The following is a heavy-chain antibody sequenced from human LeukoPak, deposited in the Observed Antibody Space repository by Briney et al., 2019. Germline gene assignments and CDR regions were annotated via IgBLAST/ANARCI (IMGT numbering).Heavy chain of an antibody. Sequence: GGSLRLSCAASGFTFSSYAMHWVRQAPGKGLEWVALISYDGSDKYYADSVKGRFTISRDNSKNTLYMQMNSLRDEDTAVYYCAKDPVFSYYVSGSYRYFDYWGQGTLVTVSS. J-gene: IGHJ4*02. CDR2: ISYDGSDK. V-gene: IGHV3-30*18. D-gene: IGHD3-10*01. CDR1: GFTFSSYA. CDR3: AKDPVFSYYVSGSYRYFDY.